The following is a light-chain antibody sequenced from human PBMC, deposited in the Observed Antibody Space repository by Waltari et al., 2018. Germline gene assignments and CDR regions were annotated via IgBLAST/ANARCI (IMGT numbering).Light chain of an antibody. J-gene: IGLJ2*01. CDR3: AAWDDSLNGWV. CDR2: ANN. V-gene: IGLV1-44*01. Sequence: QSVLTQPPSVSGTPGQRVTISCSGRSSNIGINTVSWFLQFPGTAPKLLIYANNWRPSGVPVRFSGTKSGPSASLAISGLQSEDDATYYCAAWDDSLNGWVFGGGTKLTVL. CDR1: SSNIGINT.